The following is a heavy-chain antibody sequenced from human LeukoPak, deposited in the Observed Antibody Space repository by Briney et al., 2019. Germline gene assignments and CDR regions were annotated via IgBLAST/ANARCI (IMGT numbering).Heavy chain of an antibody. V-gene: IGHV3-48*01. CDR3: ARVYGDYFHY. CDR1: GFTVSSYY. CDR2: ISSSSTTI. Sequence: GGSLRLSCVASGFTVSSYYVSWVRQAPGKGLEWISYISSSSTTIYYADSVKGRLTISRDNAKNSLYLQMNSLRAEDTAVYYCARVYGDYFHYWGQGTLVTVSS. D-gene: IGHD4-17*01. J-gene: IGHJ4*02.